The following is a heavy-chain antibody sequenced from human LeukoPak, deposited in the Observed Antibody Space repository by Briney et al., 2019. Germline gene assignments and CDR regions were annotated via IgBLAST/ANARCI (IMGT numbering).Heavy chain of an antibody. D-gene: IGHD3-10*01. Sequence: ASVNVSCKASGYTFTNYAISWVRQAPGQGREWMGWISAYNGNTKYTQKFQGRVTMTRDTSTSTAYMELRSLRSDDTAIYYCARDGRHRLLWVGGFKGGWFDPWGQGTLVTVSS. V-gene: IGHV1-18*01. J-gene: IGHJ5*02. CDR3: ARDGRHRLLWVGGFKGGWFDP. CDR1: GYTFTNYA. CDR2: ISAYNGNT.